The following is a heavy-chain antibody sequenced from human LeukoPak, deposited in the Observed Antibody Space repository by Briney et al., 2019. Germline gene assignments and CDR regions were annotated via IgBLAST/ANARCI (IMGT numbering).Heavy chain of an antibody. J-gene: IGHJ4*02. CDR3: ASGQLWEPSY. Sequence: SETLSLTCAVYGGSFSGYYWSWIRQPPGKGLEWIGEINHSGSTNYNPSLKSRVTISVDTSKNQFSLKLSSVTAADTAVYYCASGQLWEPSYWGQGTLVTVSS. V-gene: IGHV4-34*01. CDR1: GGSFSGYY. D-gene: IGHD1-26*01. CDR2: INHSGST.